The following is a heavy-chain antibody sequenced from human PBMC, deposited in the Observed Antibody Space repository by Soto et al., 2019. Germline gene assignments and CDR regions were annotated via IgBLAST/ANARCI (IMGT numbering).Heavy chain of an antibody. V-gene: IGHV4-59*01. D-gene: IGHD5-12*01. J-gene: IGHJ4*02. Sequence: SETLSLTCTVSGGSISSYYWSWIRQPPGKGLEWIGYIYYSGSTSYNPSLKSRVTISVDTSKNQFSLKLSSVTAADTAVYYCARGLHAGPYFDYWGQGTLVTVSS. CDR1: GGSISSYY. CDR3: ARGLHAGPYFDY. CDR2: IYYSGST.